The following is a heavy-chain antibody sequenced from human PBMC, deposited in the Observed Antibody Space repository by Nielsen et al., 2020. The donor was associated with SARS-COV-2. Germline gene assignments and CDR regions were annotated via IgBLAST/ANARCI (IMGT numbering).Heavy chain of an antibody. V-gene: IGHV4-59*08. Sequence: PGKGLEWIGYIYYSGSTNYNPSLKSRVTISVDTSKNQFSLKLSSVTAADTAVYYCARHKPGIAAAGRIWAYNWFDPWGQGTLVTVSS. J-gene: IGHJ5*02. D-gene: IGHD6-13*01. CDR3: ARHKPGIAAAGRIWAYNWFDP. CDR2: IYYSGST.